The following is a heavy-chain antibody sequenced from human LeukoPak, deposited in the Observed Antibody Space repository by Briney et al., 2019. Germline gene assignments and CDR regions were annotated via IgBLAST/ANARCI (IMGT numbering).Heavy chain of an antibody. Sequence: GRSLRLSCAASGFTFSSYGMHWVRQAPGKGLEWVAVISYDGSNKYYADSVKGRFTISRDNSKNTLYLQMNSLRAEDTAVYYCAKDQGDYDFWSGYCNYYYYGMDVWGQGTTVTVSS. D-gene: IGHD3-3*01. CDR2: ISYDGSNK. CDR1: GFTFSSYG. CDR3: AKDQGDYDFWSGYCNYYYYGMDV. V-gene: IGHV3-30*18. J-gene: IGHJ6*02.